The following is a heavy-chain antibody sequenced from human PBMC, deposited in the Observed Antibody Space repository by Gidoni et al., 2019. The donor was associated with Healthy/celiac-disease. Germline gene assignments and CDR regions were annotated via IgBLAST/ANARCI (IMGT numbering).Heavy chain of an antibody. D-gene: IGHD2-2*02. CDR2: INHSGST. V-gene: IGHV4-34*01. CDR3: ARLSLASDRDQLLYQWYFDL. CDR1: GGSFSGYY. J-gene: IGHJ2*01. Sequence: QVQLQPWGAGLLKPSETLSLTCAVYGGSFSGYYWRWIRQPPGKGLEWIGEINHSGSTNYNPSLKSRVTISVDTSKNQFSLKLSSVTAADTAVYYCARLSLASDRDQLLYQWYFDLWGRGTLVTVSS.